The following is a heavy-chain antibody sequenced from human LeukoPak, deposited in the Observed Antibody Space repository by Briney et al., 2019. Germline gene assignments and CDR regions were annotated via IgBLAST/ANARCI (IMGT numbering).Heavy chain of an antibody. J-gene: IGHJ4*02. Sequence: PGASLRLSCAASGFTFNNYVMSWVRQAPGKGLEWVSAILGSGRSAYYADSVKGRFTISRDNSKNSLFLQMNSLRVEDTALYYCSKWGDYDVLTGYYDSDFWGQGTLVTVSA. CDR1: GFTFNNYV. CDR2: ILGSGRSA. CDR3: SKWGDYDVLTGYYDSDF. D-gene: IGHD3-9*01. V-gene: IGHV3-23*01.